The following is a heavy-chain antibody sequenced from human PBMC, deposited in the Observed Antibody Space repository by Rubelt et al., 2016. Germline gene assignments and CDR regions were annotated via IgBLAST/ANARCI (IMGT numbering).Heavy chain of an antibody. CDR3: ARDEDV. Sequence: QVQLVQSGAAVKKPGSSVRVSCKASGGSFNSEAISWVRQAPGQGHEWMGWIRAANDNTRYSEKFQGRITITKDTSSSPAYMDLSSLPYGDTAVYYCARDEDVWGQGTTVTVSS. CDR2: IRAANDNT. CDR1: GGSFNSEA. V-gene: IGHV1-3*01. J-gene: IGHJ6*02.